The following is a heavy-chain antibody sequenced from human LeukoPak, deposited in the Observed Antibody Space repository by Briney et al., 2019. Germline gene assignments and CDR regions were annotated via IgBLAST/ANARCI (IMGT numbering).Heavy chain of an antibody. CDR3: ARGVGFCSGGSCYGHDAFDI. CDR2: IYHSGST. Sequence: SETLSLTCAVSGGSISSSNWWSWVRQPPGKGLEWIGEIYHSGSTNYNPSLKSRVTISVDKSKNQFSLKLSSVTAADTAVYYCARGVGFCSGGSCYGHDAFDIWGQGTMVTVSS. J-gene: IGHJ3*02. D-gene: IGHD2-15*01. CDR1: GGSISSSNW. V-gene: IGHV4-4*02.